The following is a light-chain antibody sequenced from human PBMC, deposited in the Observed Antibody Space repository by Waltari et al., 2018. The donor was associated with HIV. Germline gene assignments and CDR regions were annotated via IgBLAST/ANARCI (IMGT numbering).Light chain of an antibody. Sequence: QSALTQPPSLSGAPGQRLTIPCSGNNSNIGSNFVFWYRQLPGTAPNLLVYRNGQRPSGCVDRFSGSRSGASASLVIFGLRVEEEAYYYCASGDDLLSGHVFGSGTTVSV. CDR3: ASGDDLLSGHV. V-gene: IGLV1-47*01. CDR2: RNG. CDR1: NSNIGSNF. J-gene: IGLJ1*01.